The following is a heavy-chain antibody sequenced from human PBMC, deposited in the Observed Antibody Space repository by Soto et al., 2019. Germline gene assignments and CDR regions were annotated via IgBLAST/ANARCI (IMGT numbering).Heavy chain of an antibody. J-gene: IGHJ4*02. CDR2: ISGGGTTI. CDR3: AGDPYYYGSAF. Sequence: QVQLVESGGGLVEPGGSLRLSCAASGFRFSDHYMTWIRQAPGKGLEWVSKISGGGTTIYYADSVKGRFTVSRDNAKNSLDLQMNSLRAEDTAVYYCAGDPYYYGSAFWGQGTLVTVSS. V-gene: IGHV3-11*01. CDR1: GFRFSDHY. D-gene: IGHD3-10*01.